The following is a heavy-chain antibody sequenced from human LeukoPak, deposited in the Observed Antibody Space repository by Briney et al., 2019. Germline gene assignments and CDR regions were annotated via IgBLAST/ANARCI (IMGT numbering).Heavy chain of an antibody. J-gene: IGHJ4*02. CDR3: AREGHMWFGELSGGLDY. Sequence: GGSLRLSCAASGFTFSSYSMNWVRQAPGKGLEWVSSISSSSSYIYYADSVKGRFTISRDNAKNSLYLQMNSLRAEDTAVYYCAREGHMWFGELSGGLDYWGQGTLVTVSS. D-gene: IGHD3-10*01. V-gene: IGHV3-21*01. CDR1: GFTFSSYS. CDR2: ISSSSSYI.